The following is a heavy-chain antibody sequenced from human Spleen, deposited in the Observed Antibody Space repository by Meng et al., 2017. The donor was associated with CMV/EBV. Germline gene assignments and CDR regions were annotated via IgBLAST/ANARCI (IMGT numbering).Heavy chain of an antibody. J-gene: IGHJ4*02. V-gene: IGHV3-48*04. CDR3: ARDNIEGGPGHYDSSGQTY. CDR1: GFTFSSYS. Sequence: GGSLRLSCAASGFTFSSYSMNWVRQAPGKGLEWVSLISWDGGSTYYADSVKGRFTISRDNAKTSLYLQMNTLRAEDTAVYYCARDNIEGGPGHYDSSGQTYWGLGTLVTVSS. CDR2: ISWDGGST. D-gene: IGHD3-22*01.